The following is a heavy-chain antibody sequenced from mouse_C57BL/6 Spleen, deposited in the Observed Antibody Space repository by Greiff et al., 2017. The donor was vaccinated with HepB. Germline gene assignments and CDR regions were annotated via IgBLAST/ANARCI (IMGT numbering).Heavy chain of an antibody. D-gene: IGHD2-5*01. J-gene: IGHJ4*01. CDR1: GFTFSSYA. CDR3: AREVYSNYPYAMDY. Sequence: EVKLMESGGGLVKPGGSLKLSCAASGFTFSSYAMSWVRQTPEKRLEWVATISDGGSYTYYPDNVKGRFTISRDNAKNNLYLQMSHLKSEDTAMYYCAREVYSNYPYAMDYWGQGTSVTVSS. CDR2: ISDGGSYT. V-gene: IGHV5-4*01.